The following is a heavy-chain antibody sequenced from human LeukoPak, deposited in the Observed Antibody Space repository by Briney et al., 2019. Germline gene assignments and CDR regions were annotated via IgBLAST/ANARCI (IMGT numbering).Heavy chain of an antibody. Sequence: PSETLSLACTVSGGSISSYYWRWLRQPPGKGLEGIGYIYYSGSTNYNPSLKSRVTISVDTSKNQFSLKLSSVTAADTAVYYCAREPGIAAAGFYYFDYWGQGTLVTVSS. CDR3: AREPGIAAAGFYYFDY. CDR2: IYYSGST. V-gene: IGHV4-59*01. J-gene: IGHJ4*02. D-gene: IGHD6-13*01. CDR1: GGSISSYY.